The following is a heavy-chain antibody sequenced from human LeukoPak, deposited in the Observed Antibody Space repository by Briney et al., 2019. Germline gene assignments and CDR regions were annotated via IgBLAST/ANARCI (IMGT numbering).Heavy chain of an antibody. J-gene: IGHJ4*02. CDR1: GFTFSSYI. Sequence: GGSLRLSCAASGFTFSSYIMNWVRQAPGKGLEWVSSISSSSSYIYYADSVKGRSTISRDNAKNSLYLQMNSLRAEDTAVYYCAREGVMAAGGSFDYWGQGTLVTVSS. V-gene: IGHV3-21*01. CDR2: ISSSSSYI. D-gene: IGHD3-16*01. CDR3: AREGVMAAGGSFDY.